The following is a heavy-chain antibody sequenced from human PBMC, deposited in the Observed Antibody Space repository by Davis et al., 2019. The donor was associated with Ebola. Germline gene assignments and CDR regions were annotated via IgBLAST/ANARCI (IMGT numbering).Heavy chain of an antibody. V-gene: IGHV4-59*01. CDR3: ARMGLSSGYYFFDY. D-gene: IGHD6-19*01. Sequence: SETLSLTCTVSGDSISGDYWSWIRQPPGRGLEWIGYIYYSGNTNYNPSLKSRVTISLDTSKKQFSLTLSSVTAADTAAYYCARMGLSSGYYFFDYWGQGTLVTVSS. J-gene: IGHJ4*02. CDR2: IYYSGNT. CDR1: GDSISGDY.